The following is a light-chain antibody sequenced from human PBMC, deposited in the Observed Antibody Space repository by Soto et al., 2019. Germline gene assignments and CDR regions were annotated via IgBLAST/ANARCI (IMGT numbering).Light chain of an antibody. V-gene: IGLV2-14*03. CDR3: SSYTTSDTVV. Sequence: QSALTQPASVSGAPGQSITISCTGTSSDVGGNKPVSWHQQHPGKAPKVLIYNVSLRPSGVSNRFSGSKSGDTASLTISGLQAEDKADYYCSSYTTSDTVVFGGGTKVTVL. CDR2: NVS. J-gene: IGLJ2*01. CDR1: SSDVGGNKP.